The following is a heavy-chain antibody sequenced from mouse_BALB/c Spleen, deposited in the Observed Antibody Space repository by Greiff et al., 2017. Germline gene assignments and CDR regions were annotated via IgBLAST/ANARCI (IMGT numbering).Heavy chain of an antibody. Sequence: EVQLVESGGGLVKPGGSLKLSCAASGFAFSSYDMSWVRQTPEKRLEWVAYISSGGGSTYYPDTVKGRFTISRDNAKNTLYLQMSSLKSEDTAMYYCARVTTDYAMDYWGQGTSVTVSS. D-gene: IGHD2-12*01. V-gene: IGHV5-12-1*01. CDR1: GFAFSSYD. CDR2: ISSGGGST. J-gene: IGHJ4*01. CDR3: ARVTTDYAMDY.